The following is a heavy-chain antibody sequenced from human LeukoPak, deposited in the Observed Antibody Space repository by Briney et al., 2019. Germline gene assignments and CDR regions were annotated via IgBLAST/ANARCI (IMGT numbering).Heavy chain of an antibody. CDR3: ARHGVCGGNSGWFDP. V-gene: IGHV4-59*08. CDR1: GGSISSYY. CDR2: IYYSGST. Sequence: SETLSLTCSVSGGSISSYYWTWIRQPPGKGLEWIGYIYYSGSTNYNPSLKSRVTISVDTSKNQFSLKLSSVTAADTAVYYCARHGVCGGNSGWFDPWGQGTLVTVSS. J-gene: IGHJ5*02. D-gene: IGHD4-23*01.